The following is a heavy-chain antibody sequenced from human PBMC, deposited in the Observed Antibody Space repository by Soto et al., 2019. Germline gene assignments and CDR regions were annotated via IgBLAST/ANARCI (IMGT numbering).Heavy chain of an antibody. CDR3: AKFAHSSGTFDY. CDR2: ISFDGSKI. Sequence: PGGARRLSCADSGFIVGIYGMHWVRQGPVKGLEWVAVISFDGSKIYYADSGKGRFTISRNNSKNTLDLHLNSLRTVDTAVYYCAKFAHSSGTFDYWGQGVLVTVSS. V-gene: IGHV3-30*18. J-gene: IGHJ4*02. CDR1: GFIVGIYG.